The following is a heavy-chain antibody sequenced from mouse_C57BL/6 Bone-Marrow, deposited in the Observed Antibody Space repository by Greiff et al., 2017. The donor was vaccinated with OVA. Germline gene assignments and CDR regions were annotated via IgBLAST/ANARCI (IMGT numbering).Heavy chain of an antibody. Sequence: VKLQQPGAELVRPGTSVKLSCKASGYTFTSYWMHWVKQRPGQGLEWIGVIDPSDSYTNYNQKFKGKATLTVDTSSSTAYMQLSSLTSEDSAVYYCARKMVLAYWGQGTLVTVSA. CDR3: ARKMVLAY. J-gene: IGHJ3*01. D-gene: IGHD1-1*02. V-gene: IGHV1-59*01. CDR1: GYTFTSYW. CDR2: IDPSDSYT.